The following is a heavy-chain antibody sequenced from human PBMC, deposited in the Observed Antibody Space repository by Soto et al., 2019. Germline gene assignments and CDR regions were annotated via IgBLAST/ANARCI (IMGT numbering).Heavy chain of an antibody. CDR3: ARSGLPDPVVVVGHTPFDP. CDR1: GYTFTNYD. D-gene: IGHD2-15*01. CDR2: LSAYTGDT. J-gene: IGHJ5*02. Sequence: PSVKVSCKASGYTFTNYDINWVRQAPGQGLEWMGWLSAYTGDTNYAQKLQGRVTMATDTSTSTAYMELRSLRSGDTAVYYCARSGLPDPVVVVGHTPFDPWGQGTLVTVSS. V-gene: IGHV1-18*01.